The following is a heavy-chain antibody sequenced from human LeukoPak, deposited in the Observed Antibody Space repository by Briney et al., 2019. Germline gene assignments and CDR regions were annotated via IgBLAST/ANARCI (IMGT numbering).Heavy chain of an antibody. D-gene: IGHD5-24*01. J-gene: IGHJ4*02. V-gene: IGHV3-33*06. Sequence: GGSLRLSCATSGFTFSSYGIHWVRQAPGKGMEWVAVVSNDGRNEYYADSVKGRSTISRDNSKNTLYLQMNSLRAEDTAVYYCAKLGTWLQYPFDFWGQGTLVTVSS. CDR2: VSNDGRNE. CDR3: AKLGTWLQYPFDF. CDR1: GFTFSSYG.